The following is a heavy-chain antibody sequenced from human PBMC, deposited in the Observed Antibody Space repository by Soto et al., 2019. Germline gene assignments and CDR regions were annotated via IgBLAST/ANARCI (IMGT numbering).Heavy chain of an antibody. V-gene: IGHV3-49*04. J-gene: IGHJ4*02. CDR3: APFLASVAAHYYDR. Sequence: EVQVVESGGGLVLPGRSLRLSCTGSGFNFGDYAMTWVRQAPGKGLEWVGFIRSKTYGGTTEHAASLKGRFTISRDDSKSIAYLQMNSLRAEDTAVYYCAPFLASVAAHYYDRWGQGTLVTVSS. CDR1: GFNFGDYA. D-gene: IGHD6-6*01. CDR2: IRSKTYGGTT.